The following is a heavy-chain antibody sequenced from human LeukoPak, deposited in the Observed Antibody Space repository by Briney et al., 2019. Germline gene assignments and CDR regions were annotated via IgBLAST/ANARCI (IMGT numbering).Heavy chain of an antibody. CDR3: ANRGYQYYFDY. D-gene: IGHD3-22*01. CDR2: IIGCGRST. J-gene: IGHJ4*02. CDR1: GFPFSSYA. Sequence: GGSLRLSCVASGFPFSSYAMRWPPPAPGKALEWVSSIIGCGRSTSYAASVKGRFTISRDNSKTTLYLQMNSLRAEDMAVYYCANRGYQYYFDYWGQGTLVTVSS. V-gene: IGHV3-23*01.